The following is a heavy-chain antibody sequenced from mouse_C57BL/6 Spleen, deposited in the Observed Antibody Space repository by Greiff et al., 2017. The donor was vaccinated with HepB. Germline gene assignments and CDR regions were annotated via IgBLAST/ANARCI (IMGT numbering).Heavy chain of an antibody. CDR3: ARHPLNWDEVYAMDY. J-gene: IGHJ4*01. CDR2: IWSDGST. V-gene: IGHV2-6-1*01. Sequence: QVQLQQSGPGLVAPSQSLSITCTVSGFSLTSYGVHWVRQPPGKGLEWLVVIWSDGSTTYNSALKSRLSISKDNSKSQVFLKMNSLQTDDTAMYYCARHPLNWDEVYAMDYWGQGTSVTVSS. CDR1: GFSLTSYG. D-gene: IGHD4-1*01.